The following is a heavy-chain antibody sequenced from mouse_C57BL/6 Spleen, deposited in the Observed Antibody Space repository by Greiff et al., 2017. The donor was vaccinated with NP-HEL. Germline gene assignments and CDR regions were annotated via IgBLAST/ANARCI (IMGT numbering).Heavy chain of an antibody. CDR3: ATITARAMDY. V-gene: IGHV1-82*01. CDR1: GYAFSSSW. CDR2: IYPGDGDT. Sequence: VQVVESGPELVKPGASVKISCKASGYAFSSSWMNWVKQRPGKGLEWIGRIYPGDGDTNYIGKFKGKATLTADKSSSTAYMQLSSLTSEDSAVYFCATITARAMDYWGQGTSVTVSS. J-gene: IGHJ4*01.